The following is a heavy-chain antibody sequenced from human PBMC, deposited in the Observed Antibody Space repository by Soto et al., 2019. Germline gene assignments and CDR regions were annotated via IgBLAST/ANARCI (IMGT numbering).Heavy chain of an antibody. V-gene: IGHV3-23*01. CDR2: ISGSGGST. CDR1: GFTFSSYA. D-gene: IGHD3-3*01. CDR3: AKDHVYDFWSGYYTLYYSGMDV. J-gene: IGHJ6*02. Sequence: GGSLRLSCAASGFTFSSYAMSWVRQAPGKGLEWVSAISGSGGSTYYADSVKGRFTISRDNSKNTLYLQMKSVRAEDTAVYYCAKDHVYDFWSGYYTLYYSGMDVWGQGTTVTVSS.